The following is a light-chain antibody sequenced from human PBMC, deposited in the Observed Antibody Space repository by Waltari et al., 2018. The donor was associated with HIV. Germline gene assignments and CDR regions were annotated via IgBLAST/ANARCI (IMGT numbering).Light chain of an antibody. J-gene: IGLJ1*01. V-gene: IGLV2-23*02. CDR2: DVT. CDR1: SSDVGAYNS. CDR3: CSYAGSSTYV. Sequence: QSALTQPASVSGSPGQSITLSCPGTSSDVGAYNSVSWYQQHPGKAPKLMIYDVTKRPSGVSNRFSGSKSANTASLTISGLQAEDEADYYCCSYAGSSTYVFGSGTKVTVL.